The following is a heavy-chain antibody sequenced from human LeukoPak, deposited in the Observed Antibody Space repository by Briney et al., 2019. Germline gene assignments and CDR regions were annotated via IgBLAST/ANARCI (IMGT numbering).Heavy chain of an antibody. J-gene: IGHJ5*02. V-gene: IGHV4-39*07. CDR1: GGSVTSGIYH. Sequence: SETLSLTCSVSGGSVTSGIYHWGWIRQPPGKGLEWIGSVYFDGGTHYNPSLQSRVTVSIDTSKNQFSLRLSSVTAADTALYYCARDHYYDGRGRFDPWAPGTLVTVSS. D-gene: IGHD3-16*01. CDR2: VYFDGGT. CDR3: ARDHYYDGRGRFDP.